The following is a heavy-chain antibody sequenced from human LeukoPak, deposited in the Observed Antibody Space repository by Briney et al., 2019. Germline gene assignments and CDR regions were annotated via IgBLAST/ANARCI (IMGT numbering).Heavy chain of an antibody. CDR1: GGSISSSSYY. J-gene: IGHJ4*02. CDR3: ARHPRSSGWFQARGQDFDY. Sequence: SETLSLICTVSGGSISSSSYYWGWIRQPPGKGLEWIGSIYYSGSTYYNPSLKSRVTISVDTSKNQFSLKLSSVTAADTAVYYCARHPRSSGWFQARGQDFDYWGQGTLVTVSS. CDR2: IYYSGST. V-gene: IGHV4-39*01. D-gene: IGHD6-19*01.